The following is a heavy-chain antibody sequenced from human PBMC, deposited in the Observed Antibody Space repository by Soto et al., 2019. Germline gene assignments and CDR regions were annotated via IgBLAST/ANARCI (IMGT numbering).Heavy chain of an antibody. J-gene: IGHJ4*02. CDR2: IYSGGST. D-gene: IGHD3-10*01. Sequence: PGGSLRLSCAASVFTVSSNYMSLVRQAPGKGLEWVSVIYSGGSTYYADSVKVRFTISRYNSKNTLYLQMNSLRAEDTAVYYCAKDRHYPRDYFQYWGQGTMVTVSS. CDR1: VFTVSSNY. V-gene: IGHV3-53*01. CDR3: AKDRHYPRDYFQY.